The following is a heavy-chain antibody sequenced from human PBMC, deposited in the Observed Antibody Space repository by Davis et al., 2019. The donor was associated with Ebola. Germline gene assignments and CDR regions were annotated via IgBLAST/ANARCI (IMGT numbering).Heavy chain of an antibody. Sequence: PGGSLRLSCAASGFTFSSYWMSWVRQAPGKGLEYVSAISSNGGSTYYANSVKGRFTISRDNSKNTLYLQMNSLRAEDTAVYYCARGPRGLFHYYYYGMDVWGQGTTVTVSS. CDR1: GFTFSSYW. V-gene: IGHV3-64*01. CDR3: ARGPRGLFHYYYYGMDV. D-gene: IGHD4/OR15-4a*01. J-gene: IGHJ6*02. CDR2: ISSNGGST.